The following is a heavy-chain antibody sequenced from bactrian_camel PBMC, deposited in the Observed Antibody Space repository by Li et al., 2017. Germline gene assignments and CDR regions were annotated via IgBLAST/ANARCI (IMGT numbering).Heavy chain of an antibody. V-gene: IGHV3S29*01. CDR2: IHSDGYST. J-gene: IGHJ4*01. Sequence: QLVESGGGLVQPGGSLRVSCAVSGFTFFSTHYMSWVRQAPGKGLEWVSSIHSDGYSTYYVDSVKGRFTMSRDSAKNTLYLQLNSLQTEDTAMYYCLSSLGSDEGYWGQGTQVTVS. D-gene: IGHD5*01. CDR3: LSSLGSDEGY. CDR1: GFTFFSTHY.